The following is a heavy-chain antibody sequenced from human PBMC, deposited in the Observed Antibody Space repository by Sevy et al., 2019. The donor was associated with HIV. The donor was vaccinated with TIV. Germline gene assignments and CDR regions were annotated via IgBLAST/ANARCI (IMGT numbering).Heavy chain of an antibody. J-gene: IGHJ5*02. Sequence: SETLSLTCAVSGYSISSGYYWGWIRQPPGKGLEWIGSIYHSGSTYYNPSLKRRVTISVDTSKNQFSLKLSSVTAADTAVYYCARVFGSSPNWFDPWGQGTLVTVSS. V-gene: IGHV4-38-2*01. CDR1: GYSISSGYY. D-gene: IGHD6-13*01. CDR3: ARVFGSSPNWFDP. CDR2: IYHSGST.